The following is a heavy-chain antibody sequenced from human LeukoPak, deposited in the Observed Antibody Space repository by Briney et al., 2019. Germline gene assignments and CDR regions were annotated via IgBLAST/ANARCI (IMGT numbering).Heavy chain of an antibody. J-gene: IGHJ5*02. V-gene: IGHV1-2*02. CDR3: ARETRATKGFDP. D-gene: IGHD5-12*01. Sequence: ASVKVSCKASGYTFTGYYMHWVRQAPGQGLEWMGWINPNSGGTNYAQKFQGRVTVTRDTSISTAYMELSRLRSDDTAVYYCARETRATKGFDPWGQGTLVTVSS. CDR2: INPNSGGT. CDR1: GYTFTGYY.